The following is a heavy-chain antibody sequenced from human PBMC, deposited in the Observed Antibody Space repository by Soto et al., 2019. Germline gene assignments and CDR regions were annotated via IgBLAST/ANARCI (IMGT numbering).Heavy chain of an antibody. CDR2: IIPIFGTA. CDR1: GGTFSSYA. V-gene: IGHV1-69*13. CDR3: ARDRLSGSYGWFEP. J-gene: IGHJ5*02. Sequence: SVKVYCKASGGTFSSYAISWVRQANGQGLEWMGGIIPIFGTANYAQKFQGRVTITADESTSTAYMELSSLRSEDTAVDYCARDRLSGSYGWFEPWGQVTLFTVSS. D-gene: IGHD1-26*01.